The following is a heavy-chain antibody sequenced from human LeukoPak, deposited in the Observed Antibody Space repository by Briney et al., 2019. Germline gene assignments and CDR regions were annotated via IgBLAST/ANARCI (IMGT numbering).Heavy chain of an antibody. J-gene: IGHJ6*03. V-gene: IGHV3-7*01. CDR3: ARDNGVVHGVYYMDV. CDR1: GFTISNYW. Sequence: PAGSLRLSCAASGFTISNYWMTWVRQAPGKGLEWVADIKQDGSEKLYVKSVRGRFTVSRDNAKMSLFLQLNSLRAEDTAVYYCARDNGVVHGVYYMDVWGKGTTVTVS. CDR2: IKQDGSEK. D-gene: IGHD3-3*01.